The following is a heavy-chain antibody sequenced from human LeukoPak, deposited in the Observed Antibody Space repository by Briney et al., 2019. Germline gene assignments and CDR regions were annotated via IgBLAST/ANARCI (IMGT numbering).Heavy chain of an antibody. D-gene: IGHD5-12*01. CDR3: AKGSLVWWLPPPDYFDY. CDR1: GFTFSSYG. J-gene: IGHJ4*02. CDR2: IWYDGSNK. V-gene: IGHV3-33*06. Sequence: PGGSLRLSYAASGFTFSSYGMHWVRQAPGKGLEWVAVIWYDGSNKYYADSVKGRFTISRDNSKNTLYLQMNSLRAEDTAVYYCAKGSLVWWLPPPDYFDYWAREPWSPSPQ.